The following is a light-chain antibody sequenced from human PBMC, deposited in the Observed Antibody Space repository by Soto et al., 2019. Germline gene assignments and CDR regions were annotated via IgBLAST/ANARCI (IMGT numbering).Light chain of an antibody. J-gene: IGKJ1*01. CDR3: QQDGDSPPWG. Sequence: EIVLTQSPGTLSLSPGERATLSCRASQSVASTFLAWYQQKPGQAPRLLISGASNRPTGSPDRFPGSGAGTDFALTISRLEPEDFAVYYCQQDGDSPPWGFGQGTKVEI. V-gene: IGKV3-20*01. CDR1: QSVASTF. CDR2: GAS.